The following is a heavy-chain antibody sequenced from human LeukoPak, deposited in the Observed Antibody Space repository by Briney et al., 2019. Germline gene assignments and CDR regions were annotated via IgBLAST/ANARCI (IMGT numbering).Heavy chain of an antibody. Sequence: PSGTLSLTCAVSGGSISSSNWWSWVRQPPGKGLEWIGEIYHSGSTNYNPSLKSRATISVDKSKNQFSLKLSSVTAADTAVYYCARYYGDYGYWFDPWGQGTLVTVSS. CDR1: GGSISSSNW. J-gene: IGHJ5*02. CDR3: ARYYGDYGYWFDP. V-gene: IGHV4-4*02. D-gene: IGHD4-17*01. CDR2: IYHSGST.